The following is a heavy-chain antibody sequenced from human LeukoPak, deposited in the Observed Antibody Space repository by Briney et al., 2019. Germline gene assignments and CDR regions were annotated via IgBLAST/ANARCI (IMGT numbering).Heavy chain of an antibody. J-gene: IGHJ4*02. CDR1: GGSISSGGYS. V-gene: IGHV4-30-2*01. D-gene: IGHD5-12*01. CDR2: IFHSGST. CDR3: ARDGGYTGYEFDY. Sequence: PSQTLSLTCAVSGGSISSGGYSWSWIRQPPGKGLEWIGFIFHSGSTYYNPSLKSRVTMSVDGSKNQSSLKLSSVTAADTAVYYCARDGGYTGYEFDYWGRGTLVTVSS.